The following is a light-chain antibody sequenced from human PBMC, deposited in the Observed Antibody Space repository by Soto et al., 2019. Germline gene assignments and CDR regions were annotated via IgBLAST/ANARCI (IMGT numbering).Light chain of an antibody. Sequence: QSVLTQAPSVSGAPGQRVTISCTGSSSNIGAVYDVHWYQHLPGTAPKLLIYANTNRPSWVPDRFSGSKSGTSASLAITGLQAEDEADYYCLSYDSRLSVVFGGGTKVTVL. J-gene: IGLJ2*01. CDR3: LSYDSRLSVV. CDR1: SSNIGAVYD. CDR2: ANT. V-gene: IGLV1-40*01.